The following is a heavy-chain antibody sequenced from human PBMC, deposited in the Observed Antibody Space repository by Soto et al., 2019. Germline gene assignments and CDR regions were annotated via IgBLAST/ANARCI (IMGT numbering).Heavy chain of an antibody. CDR1: GFTFSSYG. CDR2: IWYDGSNK. J-gene: IGHJ4*02. V-gene: IGHV3-33*01. D-gene: IGHD6-19*01. Sequence: GGSLRLSCAASGFTFSSYGMHWVRQAPGKGLEWVAVIWYDGSNKYYADSVKGRFTISRDNSKNTLYLQMNSLRAEDTAVYYCARDDLTKSIAVAGPQDLGIDYWGQGTLVTVSS. CDR3: ARDDLTKSIAVAGPQDLGIDY.